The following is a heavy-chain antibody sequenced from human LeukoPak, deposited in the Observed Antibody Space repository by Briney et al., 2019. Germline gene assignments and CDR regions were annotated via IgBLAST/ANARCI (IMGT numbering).Heavy chain of an antibody. CDR3: ARGLFPYYDFWSGYHTYYYYGMDV. V-gene: IGHV4-59*01. J-gene: IGHJ6*02. D-gene: IGHD3-3*01. Sequence: SETLSLTCTVSGGSISRYYWSWIRQPPGKGLEWSGYIYYSGSTNYNPSLKSRVTISVDTSKNQFSLKLSSVTAADTAVYYCARGLFPYYDFWSGYHTYYYYGMDVWGQGTTVTVSS. CDR1: GGSISRYY. CDR2: IYYSGST.